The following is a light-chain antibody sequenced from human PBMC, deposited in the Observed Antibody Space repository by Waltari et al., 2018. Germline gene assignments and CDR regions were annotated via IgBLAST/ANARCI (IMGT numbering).Light chain of an antibody. V-gene: IGKV3-15*01. CDR1: QNINNL. J-gene: IGKJ5*01. CDR3: QQYNNWPIT. Sequence: EVVLTQSPATLSVSPGERATLSCRASQNINNLLAWYQQKPGQAPRLLIYRASTRATDIPVRFGGSGSGTDFTLTISSLQSEDFAVYYCQQYNNWPITFGQGTRLEIK. CDR2: RAS.